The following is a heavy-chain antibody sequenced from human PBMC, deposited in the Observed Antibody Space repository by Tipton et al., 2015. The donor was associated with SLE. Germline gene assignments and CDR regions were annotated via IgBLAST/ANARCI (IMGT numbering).Heavy chain of an antibody. CDR3: ARLRVISYYFDY. V-gene: IGHV4-39*07. J-gene: IGHJ4*02. Sequence: TLSLTCTVSGGSISSSSYYWGWIRQPPGKGLEWIGGISYSGSTYYNPSLKSRVTISVDTSKNQFSLKLSSVTAADTAVYYCARLRVISYYFDYWGQGTLVTVSS. CDR1: GGSISSSSYY. CDR2: ISYSGST. D-gene: IGHD2-21*01.